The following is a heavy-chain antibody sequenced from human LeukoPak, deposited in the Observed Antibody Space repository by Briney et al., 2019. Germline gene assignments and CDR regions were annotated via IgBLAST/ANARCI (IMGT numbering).Heavy chain of an antibody. J-gene: IGHJ6*02. Sequence: SKTLSLTCTVSGGSISSYYWSWIRQPAGKGLEWIGRIYTSGSTNYNPPLKSRVTMSVDTSKNQFSLKLSSVTAADTAVYYCAKGVSSSWYFPHYYGMDVWGQGTTVTVSS. D-gene: IGHD6-13*01. V-gene: IGHV4-4*07. CDR2: IYTSGST. CDR1: GGSISSYY. CDR3: AKGVSSSWYFPHYYGMDV.